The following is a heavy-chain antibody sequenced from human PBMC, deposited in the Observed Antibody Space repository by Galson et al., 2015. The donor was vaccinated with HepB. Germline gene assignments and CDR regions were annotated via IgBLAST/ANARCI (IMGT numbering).Heavy chain of an antibody. CDR2: VSRDGSGS. Sequence: SLRLSCAASGFTFRRNWMHWVRHAPGKGLVWVSRVSRDGSGSSYVDSVKGRFTISRDNAKNTVYLQMNSLRVEDTAVYYCVREAEDYGDYVFDYWGPGALVTVSS. CDR3: VREAEDYGDYVFDY. CDR1: GFTFRRNW. D-gene: IGHD4-17*01. V-gene: IGHV3-74*01. J-gene: IGHJ4*02.